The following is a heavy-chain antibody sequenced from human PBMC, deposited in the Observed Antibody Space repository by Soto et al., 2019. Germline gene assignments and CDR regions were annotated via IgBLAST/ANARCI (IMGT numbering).Heavy chain of an antibody. CDR2: IIPIFGTA. J-gene: IGHJ4*02. CDR3: AREVLVVITGYFDY. D-gene: IGHD3-22*01. V-gene: IGHV1-69*13. Sequence: GASVKVSCKASGGTFSSYAISWVRQAPGQGLEWMGGIIPIFGTANYAQKFQGRVTITADESTSTAYMELSSLRSEDTAVYYCAREVLVVITGYFDYWGQGTPVTVSS. CDR1: GGTFSSYA.